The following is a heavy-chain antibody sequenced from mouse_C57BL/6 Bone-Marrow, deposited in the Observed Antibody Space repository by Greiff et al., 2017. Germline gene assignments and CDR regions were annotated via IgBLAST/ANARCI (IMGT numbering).Heavy chain of an antibody. CDR3: ARPYYYGGSYDGFAY. CDR1: GYAFSSYW. D-gene: IGHD1-1*01. J-gene: IGHJ3*01. Sequence: VQLLESGAELVKPGASVKISCKASGYAFSSYWMNWVKQRPGQGLEWIGQIYPGDGDTNYNGKFKGKATLTADKSSSTAYMQLSSLTSEDSAVYFCARPYYYGGSYDGFAYWGQGTLVTVSA. CDR2: IYPGDGDT. V-gene: IGHV1-80*01.